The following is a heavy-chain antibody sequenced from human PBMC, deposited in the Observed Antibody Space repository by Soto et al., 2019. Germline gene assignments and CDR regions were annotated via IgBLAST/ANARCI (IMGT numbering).Heavy chain of an antibody. CDR2: IIPILGIA. CDR3: ARDSTDYSNYVSWFDP. CDR1: GGTFSSYT. V-gene: IGHV1-69*04. J-gene: IGHJ5*02. Sequence: ASVKVSCKASGGTFSSYTISWVRQAPGQGLEWMGRIIPILGIANYAQKFQGRVTITADKSTSTAYMELSSLRSEDTAVYYCARDSTDYSNYVSWFDPWGQGTLVTVSS. D-gene: IGHD4-4*01.